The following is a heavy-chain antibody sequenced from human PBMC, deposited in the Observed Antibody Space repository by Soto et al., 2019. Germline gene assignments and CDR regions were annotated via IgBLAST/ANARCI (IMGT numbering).Heavy chain of an antibody. CDR2: INPNSGAS. CDR3: ARYCSSTSCQFDP. V-gene: IGHV1-2*02. D-gene: IGHD2-2*01. CDR1: GYTFTGYY. J-gene: IGHJ5*02. Sequence: ASVKVSCKASGYTFTGYYIHWVRQAPGQGLEWMGGINPNSGASNYAQKFQGRVTMTRDTSISTGYMELSRLRPDDTAVYYCARYCSSTSCQFDPWGQGTLVTVSS.